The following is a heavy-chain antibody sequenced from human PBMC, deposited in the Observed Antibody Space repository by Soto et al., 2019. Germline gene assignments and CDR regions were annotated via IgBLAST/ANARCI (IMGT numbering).Heavy chain of an antibody. CDR1: GFTFSSYS. CDR2: ISSSSSYI. CDR3: ARDAVDFWSGYYDY. V-gene: IGHV3-21*01. Sequence: GSLRLSCADYGFTFSSYSMNWVRQAPGKGLEWVSSISSSSSYIYYADSVKGRFTISRDNAKNSLYLQMNSLRAEDTAVYYCARDAVDFWSGYYDYWGQGTLVTVSS. J-gene: IGHJ4*02. D-gene: IGHD3-3*01.